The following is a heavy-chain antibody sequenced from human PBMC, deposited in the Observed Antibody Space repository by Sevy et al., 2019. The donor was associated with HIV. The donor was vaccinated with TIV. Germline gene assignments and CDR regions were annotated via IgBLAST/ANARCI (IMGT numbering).Heavy chain of an antibody. D-gene: IGHD3-22*01. V-gene: IGHV3-23*01. CDR1: GFTFTEFV. CDR2: INSGGGST. Sequence: GESLKISCAASGFTFTEFVMSWVRQAPGKGLEWVSTINSGGGSTYYAASVQGRFTISRDNSQNTLDLQMNSLRAEDTAVYYCAKDVVGGYYDSSGYSDHWGQGTLVTVSS. J-gene: IGHJ4*02. CDR3: AKDVVGGYYDSSGYSDH.